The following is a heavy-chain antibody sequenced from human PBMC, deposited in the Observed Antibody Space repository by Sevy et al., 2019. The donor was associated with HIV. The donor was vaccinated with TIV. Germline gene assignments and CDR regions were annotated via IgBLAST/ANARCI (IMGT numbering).Heavy chain of an antibody. J-gene: IGHJ4*02. V-gene: IGHV3-30*04. CDR3: ARDTPYSGGDCYNRPDY. CDR2: ISYDGSNK. Sequence: GGSLRLSCAASGFTFSSYAMHWVRQAPGKGLEWVAVISYDGSNKYYADSVKGRFTISRDNSKNTLYLQMNSLRAADTAVYYCARDTPYSGGDCYNRPDYWGQGTLVTVSS. CDR1: GFTFSSYA. D-gene: IGHD2-21*02.